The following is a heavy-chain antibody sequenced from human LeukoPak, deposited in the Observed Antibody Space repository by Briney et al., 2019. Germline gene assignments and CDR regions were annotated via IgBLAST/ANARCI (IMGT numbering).Heavy chain of an antibody. CDR3: ARKAIAAAGANWLDP. J-gene: IGHJ5*02. V-gene: IGHV4-39*01. Sequence: SETLSLTCTVSGGSISSSSYYWGWIRQPPGKGLEWIGSIYYSGSTYYNPSLKSRVTISVDTSKNQFSLKLSSVTAADTAVYYCARKAIAAAGANWLDPWGQGTLVTVSS. CDR1: GGSISSSSYY. D-gene: IGHD6-13*01. CDR2: IYYSGST.